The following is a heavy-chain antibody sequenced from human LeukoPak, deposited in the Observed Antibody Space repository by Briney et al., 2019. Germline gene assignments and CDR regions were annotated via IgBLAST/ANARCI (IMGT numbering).Heavy chain of an antibody. CDR2: INPNSGGT. CDR1: GGTFSSYA. CDR3: LETPYGGGYNDY. V-gene: IGHV1-2*02. J-gene: IGHJ4*02. Sequence: ASVKVSCKASGGTFSSYAISWVRQAPGQGLEWMGWINPNSGGTNYAQKFQGRVTMTRDTSISTAYMELSRLRSDDTAMYYCLETPYGGGYNDYGGQGTLVTVS. D-gene: IGHD4-23*01.